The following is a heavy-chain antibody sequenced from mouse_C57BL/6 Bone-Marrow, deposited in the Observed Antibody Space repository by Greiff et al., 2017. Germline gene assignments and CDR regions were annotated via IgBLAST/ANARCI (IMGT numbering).Heavy chain of an antibody. V-gene: IGHV1-69*01. CDR3: ARRGWFPDY. Sequence: QVQLQLPGAELVLPGASVKLSCKASGYTFTSYWMHWVKQRPGQGLEWIGEIDPSDSYTNYNQKFKGKSTLTVDKSSSTAYMQLSSLTSEDYAVYYCARRGWFPDYWGQSTTLTDSS. CDR1: GYTFTSYW. CDR2: IDPSDSYT. D-gene: IGHD2-2*01. J-gene: IGHJ2*01.